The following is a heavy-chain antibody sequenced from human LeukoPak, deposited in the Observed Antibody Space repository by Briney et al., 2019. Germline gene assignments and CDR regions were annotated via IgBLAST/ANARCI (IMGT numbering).Heavy chain of an antibody. CDR2: ISNSGDST. D-gene: IGHD1-14*01. V-gene: IGHV3-23*01. CDR3: VKDRCDRATCPEV. Sequence: GGSLRLSCAASGFTFSTYAMSWVRQAPGEGLQWVSGISNSGDSTYYLDSVKGRFTISRDNSKNTLHLQMSSLRAEDAALYYCVKDRCDRATCPEVWGQGTLVTVSS. CDR1: GFTFSTYA. J-gene: IGHJ4*02.